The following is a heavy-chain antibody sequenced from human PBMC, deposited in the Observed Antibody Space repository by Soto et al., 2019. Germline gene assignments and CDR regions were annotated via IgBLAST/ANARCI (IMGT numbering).Heavy chain of an antibody. CDR2: INNDGSST. CDR3: VSSLIGGRNS. V-gene: IGHV3-74*01. CDR1: GFTFSSYW. D-gene: IGHD3-16*01. Sequence: EVQLVESGGDLVQPGGSLRLTCTASGFTFSSYWMHWARQAPGKGLVWVSDINNDGSSTRYADSVKGPFTISGHNARNPVSLQLNILGVEDTALYYCVSSLIGGRNSWGQGSLVPVSS. J-gene: IGHJ4*02.